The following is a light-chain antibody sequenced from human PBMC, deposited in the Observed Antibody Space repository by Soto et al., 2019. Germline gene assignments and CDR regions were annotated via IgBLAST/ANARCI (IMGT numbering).Light chain of an antibody. CDR3: AAWEDSLNGWV. V-gene: IGLV1-44*01. CDR2: SNN. J-gene: IGLJ3*02. Sequence: QSVLTQPPSASGTPGQRVTISCSGSSSNIGSNTVNWDQQLPGTAPKLLIYSNNQRPSGVPDRFSGSKSGTSASLAISGLQSDDEADYYCAAWEDSLNGWVFGGGTKLTVL. CDR1: SSNIGSNT.